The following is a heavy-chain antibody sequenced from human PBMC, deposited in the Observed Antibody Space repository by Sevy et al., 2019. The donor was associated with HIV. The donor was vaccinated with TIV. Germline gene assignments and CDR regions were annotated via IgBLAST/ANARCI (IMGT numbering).Heavy chain of an antibody. J-gene: IGHJ4*02. CDR1: GYTYTGYY. V-gene: IGHV1-2*02. Sequence: ASVKVSCKASGYTYTGYYMHWVRLAPRQGLEWIGWINPNSGGTNYAQKFQGRVTMTRDTSISTAYMELSRLRSDDTAVYYCARGSAITMVRGVINPPAGYWGQGTLVTVSS. CDR2: INPNSGGT. CDR3: ARGSAITMVRGVINPPAGY. D-gene: IGHD3-10*01.